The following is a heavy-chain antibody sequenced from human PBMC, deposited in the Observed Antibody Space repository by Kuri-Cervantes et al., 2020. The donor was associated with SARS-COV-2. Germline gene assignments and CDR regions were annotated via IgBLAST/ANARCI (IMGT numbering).Heavy chain of an antibody. V-gene: IGHV1-46*01. CDR2: INPSGGST. CDR3: ARGIFGVVYDYYGMDV. CDR1: GYTFTSYY. Sequence: SVTVSCKASGYTFTSYYMHWVRQAPGQGLEWMGIINPSGGSTSYAQKFQGRVTMTRDTSTSTAYMELSSLRSEDTAVYYCARGIFGVVYDYYGMDVWGQGTTVTVSS. D-gene: IGHD3-3*01. J-gene: IGHJ6*02.